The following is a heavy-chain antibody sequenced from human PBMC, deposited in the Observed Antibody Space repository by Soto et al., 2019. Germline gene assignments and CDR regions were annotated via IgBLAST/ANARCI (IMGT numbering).Heavy chain of an antibody. Sequence: QVQLVQSGAEVQKPGSSVKVSCKASGGTFSSYAISWVRQAPGQGLEWMGGIIPIFGTANYAQKCQGRVTITADESTSTAYMELSSLRSEDTAVYYCAREPNNWNYGPSFDYWGQGTLVTVSS. D-gene: IGHD1-7*01. J-gene: IGHJ4*02. V-gene: IGHV1-69*01. CDR2: IIPIFGTA. CDR1: GGTFSSYA. CDR3: AREPNNWNYGPSFDY.